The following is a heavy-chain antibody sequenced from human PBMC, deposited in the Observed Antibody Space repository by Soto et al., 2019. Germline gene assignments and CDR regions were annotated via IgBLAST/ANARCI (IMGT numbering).Heavy chain of an antibody. CDR2: LKPRTAGGAI. D-gene: IGHD3-22*01. CDR3: VTDRRGYYDTNAHYYFSH. V-gene: IGHV3-15*07. J-gene: IGHJ4*02. Sequence: EVKLVESGGGLVKTGGSLRLSCAASDFSFTDSWMNWVRQSARSGLEWVGRLKPRTAGGAIDYAGAVKGRFTISRDESANTVYLNIHSLTVDDTAVYVCVTDRRGYYDTNAHYYFSHWGQGTLVTVSS. CDR1: DFSFTDSW.